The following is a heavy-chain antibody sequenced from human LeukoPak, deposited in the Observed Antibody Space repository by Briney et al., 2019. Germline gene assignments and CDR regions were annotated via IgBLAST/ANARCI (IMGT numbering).Heavy chain of an antibody. CDR2: IRYDGSNK. D-gene: IGHD2-21*01. CDR3: AKAPVTSCRGAYCYPFDY. Sequence: GGSLRLSCAASGFTFSSYGVHWVRQAPGKGLEWVAFIRYDGSNKYYADSVRGRFTISRDSSKNTLYLQMNSLRAEDAAVYYCAKAPVTSCRGAYCYPFDYWGQGTLVTVSS. CDR1: GFTFSSYG. J-gene: IGHJ4*02. V-gene: IGHV3-30*02.